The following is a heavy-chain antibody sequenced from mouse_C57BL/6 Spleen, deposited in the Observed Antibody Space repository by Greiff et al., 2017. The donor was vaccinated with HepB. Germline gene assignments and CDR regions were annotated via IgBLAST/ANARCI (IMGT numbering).Heavy chain of an antibody. CDR2: IDPETGGT. J-gene: IGHJ2*01. D-gene: IGHD4-1*02. V-gene: IGHV1-15*01. Sequence: QVQLQQSGAELVRPGASVTLSCKASGYTFTDYEMHWVKQTPVHGLEWIGAIDPETGGTAYNQKFKGKAILTADKSSSTAYMELRSLTSEDSAVYYCTRRSSTGTLDYWGQGTTLTVSS. CDR3: TRRSSTGTLDY. CDR1: GYTFTDYE.